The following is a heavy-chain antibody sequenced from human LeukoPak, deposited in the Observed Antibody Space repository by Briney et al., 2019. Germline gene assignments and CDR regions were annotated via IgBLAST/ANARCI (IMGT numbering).Heavy chain of an antibody. V-gene: IGHV3-21*03. CDR3: TTELSSVASKFH. J-gene: IGHJ4*02. CDR1: GFTFSSYS. Sequence: GGSLRLSCAASGFTFSSYSMNWVRQAPGKGLEWVSSISSSSSYIYYADSVKGRFTISRDNAKNSLYLQMNSLKTEDTAVYYCTTELSSVASKFHWGQGTLVTVSS. CDR2: ISSSSSYI. D-gene: IGHD6-6*01.